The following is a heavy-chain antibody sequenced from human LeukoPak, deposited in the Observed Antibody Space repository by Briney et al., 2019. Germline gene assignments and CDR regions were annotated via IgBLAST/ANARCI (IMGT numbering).Heavy chain of an antibody. V-gene: IGHV4-59*01. CDR1: GGSISSYY. CDR2: FYYSGST. J-gene: IGHJ3*02. CDR3: ARAPDGGSYFNHDGFDI. D-gene: IGHD1-26*01. Sequence: KTSETLSLTCTVSGGSISSYYWNWIRQPPGKGLDGIGYFYYSGSTNYNPSLNSRVTISTDTSKNQLALKLSSLTAADTAVYYCARAPDGGSYFNHDGFDIWGPGTMVTVSS.